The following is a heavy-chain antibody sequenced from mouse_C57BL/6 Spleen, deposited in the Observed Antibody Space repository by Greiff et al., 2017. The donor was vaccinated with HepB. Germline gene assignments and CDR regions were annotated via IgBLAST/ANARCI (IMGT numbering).Heavy chain of an antibody. Sequence: VQLQESGAELVKPGASVKISCKASGYAFSSYWMNWVKQRPGKGLEWIGQIYPGDGDTNYNGKFKGKATLTADKSSSTAYMQLSSLTSEDSAVYFCERYEGYDYDSYYAMDYWGQGTSVTVSS. CDR2: IYPGDGDT. V-gene: IGHV1-80*01. J-gene: IGHJ4*01. CDR3: ERYEGYDYDSYYAMDY. CDR1: GYAFSSYW. D-gene: IGHD2-4*01.